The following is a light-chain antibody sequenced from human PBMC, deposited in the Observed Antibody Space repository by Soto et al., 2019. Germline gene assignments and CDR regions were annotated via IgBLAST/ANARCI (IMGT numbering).Light chain of an antibody. CDR2: DAS. Sequence: EIVLTQSPGTLSLSPGERATLSCRASQSVNNAYLAWYQQKPAQAPRLLIYDASKRATGVPDRFSGSGSGTDFTLTISRLEPEDFAVYYCQQYTTSVLTFGGGTNVEIK. CDR3: QQYTTSVLT. J-gene: IGKJ4*01. V-gene: IGKV3-20*01. CDR1: QSVNNAY.